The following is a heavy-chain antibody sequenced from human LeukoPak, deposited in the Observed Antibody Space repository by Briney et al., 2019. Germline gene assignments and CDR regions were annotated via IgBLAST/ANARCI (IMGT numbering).Heavy chain of an antibody. J-gene: IGHJ4*02. Sequence: GGSLRLSCAASEFTFNRYWMSWVRQAPGKGLEWVANIKHDGSEAHYVDSVKGRFTISRDNAKNSLYLQMNSLRAEDTAVYYCARGYVVVPAASYWGQGTLVTVSS. V-gene: IGHV3-7*05. D-gene: IGHD2-2*01. CDR1: EFTFNRYW. CDR2: IKHDGSEA. CDR3: ARGYVVVPAASY.